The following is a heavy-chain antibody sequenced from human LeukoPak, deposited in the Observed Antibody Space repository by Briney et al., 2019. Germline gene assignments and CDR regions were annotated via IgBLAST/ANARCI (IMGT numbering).Heavy chain of an antibody. Sequence: PGGSLRLSCAASGFTFSNFGMSWVRQAPEKGLECVSRVTISGDNTYYADSVKGRFTISRDNSKDTLYLLMSSLRAGDTAVYYCARGRGRNPSGYYYYMDVWGKGTTVTISS. J-gene: IGHJ6*03. V-gene: IGHV3-23*01. CDR1: GFTFSNFG. CDR3: ARGRGRNPSGYYYYMDV. D-gene: IGHD3-3*01. CDR2: VTISGDNT.